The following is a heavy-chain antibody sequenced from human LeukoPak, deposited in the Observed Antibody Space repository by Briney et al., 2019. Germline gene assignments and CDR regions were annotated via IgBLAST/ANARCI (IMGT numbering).Heavy chain of an antibody. J-gene: IGHJ6*03. CDR3: AKENSGWDVLWFGEFYYYYMDV. CDR2: ISGSGGST. CDR1: GFTFSSYA. D-gene: IGHD3-10*01. Sequence: SGGSLRLSCAASGFTFSSYAMSWVRQAPGKGLECVSAISGSGGSTYYADSVKGRFTISRDNSKNTLYLQMNSLRAEDTAVYYCAKENSGWDVLWFGEFYYYYMDVWGKGTTVTVSS. V-gene: IGHV3-23*01.